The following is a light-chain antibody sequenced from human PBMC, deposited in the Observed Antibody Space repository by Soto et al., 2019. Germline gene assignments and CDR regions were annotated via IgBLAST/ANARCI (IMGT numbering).Light chain of an antibody. V-gene: IGLV1-40*01. CDR3: QSYDSSLSAYV. CDR1: SSNIGAGYG. CDR2: DNN. J-gene: IGLJ1*01. Sequence: QLVLTQPPSVSGAPGQRVTIACTGSSSNIGAGYGVHWYQQLPGTAPKLLIYDNNNRPSGVPDRFSGSKSGTSASLAITGLQAEDEADYYCQSYDSSLSAYVFAAGTKLTVL.